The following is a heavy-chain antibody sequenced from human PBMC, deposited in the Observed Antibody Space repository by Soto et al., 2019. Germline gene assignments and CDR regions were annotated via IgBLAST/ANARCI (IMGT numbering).Heavy chain of an antibody. J-gene: IGHJ1*01. V-gene: IGHV1-18*01. D-gene: IGHD3-22*01. CDR2: ISPYNGNT. CDR3: ARAVDYYDSSGYYPHEYFQH. Sequence: QVQLVQSGAEVKKPGASVKVSCRASGYTFTSYGITWVRQAPGQGLEWMGWISPYNGNTNYAQKLQGRVTMTTDTSTSTAYMELRSLRSDETAVYYCARAVDYYDSSGYYPHEYFQHWGQGTLVTVSS. CDR1: GYTFTSYG.